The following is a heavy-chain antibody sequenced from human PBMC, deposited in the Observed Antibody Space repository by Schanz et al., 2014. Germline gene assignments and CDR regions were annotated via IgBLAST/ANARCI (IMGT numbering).Heavy chain of an antibody. CDR1: GFIFNDYY. D-gene: IGHD7-27*01. CDR3: ARENLNWEAFDI. V-gene: IGHV3-11*01. Sequence: QLVESGGGLVKPGGSLRLSCATSGFIFNDYYMNWIRQAPGKGLEWLSYISRDGTTSYYADSVKGRFTISRDNAKNSLYLEMTSLRGEDTAVYYCARENLNWEAFDIWGQGTVVTVSS. CDR2: ISRDGTTS. J-gene: IGHJ3*02.